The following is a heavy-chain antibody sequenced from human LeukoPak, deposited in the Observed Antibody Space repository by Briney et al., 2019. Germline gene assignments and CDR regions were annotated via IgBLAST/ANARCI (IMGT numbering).Heavy chain of an antibody. J-gene: IGHJ3*02. Sequence: SPTLSLTCAISGDSVSSNTAAWTWIRQSPSRGLEWLGRTYYRSNWYDDYAPSVKSRITINPDTSRNQCSLHLNSVTPEDTALYYCAREVAGTWAFDIWGQGTMVTVSS. V-gene: IGHV6-1*01. CDR1: GDSVSSNTAA. CDR2: TYYRSNWYD. D-gene: IGHD6-19*01. CDR3: AREVAGTWAFDI.